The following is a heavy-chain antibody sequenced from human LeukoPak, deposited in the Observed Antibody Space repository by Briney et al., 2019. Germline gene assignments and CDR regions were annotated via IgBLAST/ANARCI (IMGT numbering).Heavy chain of an antibody. Sequence: GASVKVSCKASGYTFTSYEINWVRQATGQGLEWMGWMNPNSGNSGHAQKFQGRVTMARNTSISTAYMELNSLRSEDTAVYYCARGSYGSGIYYYLLGQGTLVTVSS. CDR3: ARGSYGSGIYYYL. CDR1: GYTFTSYE. D-gene: IGHD3-10*01. CDR2: MNPNSGNS. J-gene: IGHJ5*02. V-gene: IGHV1-8*02.